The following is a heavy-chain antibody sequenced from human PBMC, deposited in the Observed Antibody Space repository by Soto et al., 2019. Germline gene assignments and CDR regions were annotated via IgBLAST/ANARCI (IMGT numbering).Heavy chain of an antibody. Sequence: QVQLQESGPGLVKPSQTLSLTCTVPGGSISRGGYYWSWIRQPPGKRLEGIGYIYYSGSTYYSPSLRSRVTMSVDTSKNQFALKLSSVTAEDTAVYYCARVGHDFWSGSEGFDYWGQGTPVTVSS. V-gene: IGHV4-30-4*01. CDR1: GGSISRGGYY. CDR2: IYYSGST. J-gene: IGHJ4*02. D-gene: IGHD3-3*01. CDR3: ARVGHDFWSGSEGFDY.